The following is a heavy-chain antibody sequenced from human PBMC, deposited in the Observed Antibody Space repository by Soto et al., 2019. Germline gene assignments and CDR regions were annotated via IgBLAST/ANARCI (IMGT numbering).Heavy chain of an antibody. CDR1: GGTFSSYA. V-gene: IGHV1-69*13. Sequence: SVTVSSKASGGTFSSYAISWVRQAPGQGLEWMGGIIPIFGTANYAQKFQGRVTITADESTSTAYMELSSLRSEDTAVYYCASLGGPPQLWYWTPYYYYGMDVWGQGTTVTVSS. J-gene: IGHJ6*02. CDR2: IIPIFGTA. CDR3: ASLGGPPQLWYWTPYYYYGMDV. D-gene: IGHD5-18*01.